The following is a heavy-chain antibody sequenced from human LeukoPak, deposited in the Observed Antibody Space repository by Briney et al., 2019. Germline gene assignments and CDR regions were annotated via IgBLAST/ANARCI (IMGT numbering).Heavy chain of an antibody. CDR2: INPSSGSP. CDR1: GYTFTSNY. V-gene: IGHV1-46*01. CDR3: ARDRGRTMLVDH. J-gene: IGHJ5*02. D-gene: IGHD1-7*01. Sequence: ASVKVSCKVSGYTFTSNYMHWVRQAPGQGLEWMGMINPSSGSPRYAKTVQGRVTMTRDRSTSTVYMEMSSLRSEDTAVYYCARDRGRTMLVDHWGQGTLVTVSS.